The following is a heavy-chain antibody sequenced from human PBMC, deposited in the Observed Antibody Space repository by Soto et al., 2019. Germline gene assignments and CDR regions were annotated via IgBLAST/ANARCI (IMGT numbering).Heavy chain of an antibody. Sequence: GGSLRLSCAASGVTLSNYAMGGVRQAPGKGLEWVSVISDSGGNTYYEDSVKGRFTISRYNSKNTLYLQMNSLRAEDTAVYYCARDQVGATGWFDPWGQGTLVTVSS. D-gene: IGHD1-26*01. CDR1: GVTLSNYA. CDR3: ARDQVGATGWFDP. CDR2: ISDSGGNT. V-gene: IGHV3-23*01. J-gene: IGHJ5*02.